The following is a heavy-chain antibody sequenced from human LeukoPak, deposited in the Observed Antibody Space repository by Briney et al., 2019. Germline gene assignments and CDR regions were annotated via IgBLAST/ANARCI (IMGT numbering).Heavy chain of an antibody. V-gene: IGHV3-48*04. CDR1: GFTFSSYS. D-gene: IGHD6-13*01. CDR3: ASPHRYSSSPVLERDDAFDI. Sequence: GGSLRLSCAASGFTFSSYSMMWVRQAPGKGLEWVSYISSSSTTIYYADSVKGRFTISRDNAKNSLYLQMNSLRAEDTAVYYCASPHRYSSSPVLERDDAFDIWGQGTMVTVSS. CDR2: ISSSSTTI. J-gene: IGHJ3*02.